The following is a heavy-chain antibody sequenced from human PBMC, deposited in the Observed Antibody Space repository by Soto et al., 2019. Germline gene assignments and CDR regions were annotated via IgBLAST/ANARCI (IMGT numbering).Heavy chain of an antibody. D-gene: IGHD1-1*01. CDR2: IYWDRES. V-gene: IGHV2-5*02. J-gene: IGHJ4*02. Sequence: QITLKEAGPTLVKPTETLTLTCTFSGFSFTTTRMGVGWTRQPPGNALEWLAIIYWDRESRYNPLLRRRLTLTEDTSKNRVVLTMTNMEPKDTATYYCAHRDPTGTTTYFDSWGQGIPVTVAS. CDR3: AHRDPTGTTTYFDS. CDR1: GFSFTTTRMG.